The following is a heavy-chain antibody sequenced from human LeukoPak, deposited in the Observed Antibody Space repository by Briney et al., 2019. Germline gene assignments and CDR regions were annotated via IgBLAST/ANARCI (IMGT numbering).Heavy chain of an antibody. CDR3: AKMAGYYDY. D-gene: IGHD3-9*01. V-gene: IGHV3-30*02. CDR1: GFTFSSYG. Sequence: SGGSLRLSCAASGFTFSSYGMHWVRQAPGKGLEWVAFIRYDGCNKYYADSVKGRFTISRDNSKNTLYLQMNSLRAEDTAVYYCAKMAGYYDYWGQGTLVTVSS. CDR2: IRYDGCNK. J-gene: IGHJ4*02.